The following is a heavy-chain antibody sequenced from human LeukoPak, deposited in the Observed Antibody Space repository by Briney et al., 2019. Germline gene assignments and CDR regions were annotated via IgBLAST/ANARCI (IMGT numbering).Heavy chain of an antibody. V-gene: IGHV4-34*01. D-gene: IGHD2-2*01. CDR1: GGSFSGYY. Sequence: SETLSLTCAVYGGSFSGYYWSWIRQPPGKGLEWIGEINHSGSTNYNPSLKSRVTISVDTSKNQFSLKLSSVTAADTAVYYCARGYCSSTSCCAAESFDYWGQGTLVTVSS. CDR2: INHSGST. CDR3: ARGYCSSTSCCAAESFDY. J-gene: IGHJ4*02.